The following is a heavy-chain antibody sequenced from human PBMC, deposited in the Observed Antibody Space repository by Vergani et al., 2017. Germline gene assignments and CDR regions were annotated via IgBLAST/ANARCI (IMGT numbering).Heavy chain of an antibody. CDR2: IKSKTDGGTT. D-gene: IGHD3-22*01. CDR3: TTSYYYDSSGYYYLDY. Sequence: EVQLLESGGGLVQPGGSLRLSCAASGFTFSSYAMSWVRQAPGKGLEWVGRIKSKTDGGTTDYAAPVKGRFTISRDDSKNTLYLQMNSLKTEDTAVYYCTTSYYYDSSGYYYLDYWGQGTLVTVAS. J-gene: IGHJ4*02. CDR1: GFTFSSYA. V-gene: IGHV3-15*01.